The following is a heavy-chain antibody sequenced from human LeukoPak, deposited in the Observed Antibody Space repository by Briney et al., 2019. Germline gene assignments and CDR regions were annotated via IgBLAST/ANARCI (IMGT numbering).Heavy chain of an antibody. D-gene: IGHD3-10*01. CDR1: GGSISSSSYY. Sequence: SETLSLTCTVSGGSISSSSYYWGWIRQPPGKGLEWIGSIYYSGSTYYNPSLKSRVTISVDTSKNQFSLKLSSVTAADTAVYYCARDGGEITMVRGVTVWGQGTLVTVSS. CDR2: IYYSGST. CDR3: ARDGGEITMVRGVTV. J-gene: IGHJ4*02. V-gene: IGHV4-39*07.